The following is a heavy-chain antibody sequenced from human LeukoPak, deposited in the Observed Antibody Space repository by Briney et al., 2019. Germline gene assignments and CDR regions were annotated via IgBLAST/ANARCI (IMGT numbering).Heavy chain of an antibody. CDR3: ARRGFTYESGAFDI. CDR1: GYTFINYW. J-gene: IGHJ3*02. V-gene: IGHV5-51*01. CDR2: IYPGDSDA. D-gene: IGHD5-18*01. Sequence: GESLKISCEGTGYTFINYWIGWVRQTPGKGLEWMGIIYPGDSDAKYSPSFLGHVTISVDKSISTAYLQWSSLRASDTAMYYCARRGFTYESGAFDIWGQGTVVTVSS.